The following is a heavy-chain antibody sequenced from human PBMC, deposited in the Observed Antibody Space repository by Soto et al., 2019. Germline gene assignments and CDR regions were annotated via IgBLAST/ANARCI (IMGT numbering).Heavy chain of an antibody. V-gene: IGHV3-9*01. Sequence: PGGSLRLSYVASGFNFDDSAMNWCRQVPGKGLEGVSGITWNSGHILYADSVKGRFTISRDNAKKSLYLELNSLRPEDTALYYCAKGRSSMIVVVMDYWGQGTPVT. CDR2: ITWNSGHI. CDR3: AKGRSSMIVVVMDY. CDR1: GFNFDDSA. D-gene: IGHD3-22*01. J-gene: IGHJ4*02.